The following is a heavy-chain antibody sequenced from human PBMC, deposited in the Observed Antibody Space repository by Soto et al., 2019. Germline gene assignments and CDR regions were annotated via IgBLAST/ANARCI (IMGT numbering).Heavy chain of an antibody. CDR3: AKVEAVAGSYYYYGMDV. CDR2: ISGSGGST. V-gene: IGHV3-23*01. CDR1: GFTFSSYD. J-gene: IGHJ6*02. Sequence: EVQLLESGGGLVQPGGSLRPSCAASGFTFSSYDMSWVRQAPGKGLEWVSAISGSGGSTYYADSVKGRFTISRDNSKNTLYLQMNSLRAEDTAVYYCAKVEAVAGSYYYYGMDVWGQGTTVTVSS. D-gene: IGHD6-19*01.